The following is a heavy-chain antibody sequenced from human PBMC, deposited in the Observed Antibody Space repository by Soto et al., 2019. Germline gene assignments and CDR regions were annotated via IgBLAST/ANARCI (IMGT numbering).Heavy chain of an antibody. CDR1: GGSVSSGSYY. CDR2: IYYSGST. D-gene: IGHD2-15*01. Sequence: SETLSLTCTVSGGSVSSGSYYWSWIRQPPGKGLEWIGYIYYSGSTNYNPSLKSRVTISVDTSKNQFSLKLSSVTAADTAVYYCARVSCSGGSCQPYYFDYWGQGTLVTVSS. V-gene: IGHV4-61*01. J-gene: IGHJ4*02. CDR3: ARVSCSGGSCQPYYFDY.